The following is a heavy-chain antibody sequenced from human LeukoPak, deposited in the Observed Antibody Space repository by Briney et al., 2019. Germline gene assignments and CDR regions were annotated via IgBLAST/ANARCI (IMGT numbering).Heavy chain of an antibody. Sequence: SETLSLTCTLSGGSIRNYYWNWIRQPPGKGLDWIGYIYYSGSTKYNPSLKSRVTISVDTSKNQFSLRLSSVTAADTAVDYCARGGFLDPFDPWGQGTLVTVSS. V-gene: IGHV4-59*01. CDR3: ARGGFLDPFDP. J-gene: IGHJ5*02. CDR1: GGSIRNYY. D-gene: IGHD1-1*01. CDR2: IYYSGST.